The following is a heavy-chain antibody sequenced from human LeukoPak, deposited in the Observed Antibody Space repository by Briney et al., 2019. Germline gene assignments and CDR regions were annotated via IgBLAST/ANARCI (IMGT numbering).Heavy chain of an antibody. CDR2: IYYSGST. J-gene: IGHJ1*01. Sequence: SETLSLTCTVSGGSISSYYWSRIRQPPGKGLEWIGYIYYSGSTNYNPSLKSRVTISVDTSKNQFSLKLSSVTAADTAVYYCASSGIAAAGRYFQHWGQGTLVTVSS. V-gene: IGHV4-59*01. CDR1: GGSISSYY. CDR3: ASSGIAAAGRYFQH. D-gene: IGHD6-13*01.